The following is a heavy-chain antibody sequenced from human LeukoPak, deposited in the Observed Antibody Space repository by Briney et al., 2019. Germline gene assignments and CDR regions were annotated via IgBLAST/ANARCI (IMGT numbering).Heavy chain of an antibody. D-gene: IGHD6-6*01. CDR3: AKGTSIAEEWLYYYYGMDV. J-gene: IGHJ6*02. CDR2: ISWNSGSI. V-gene: IGHV3-9*01. CDR1: GFTFDDYA. Sequence: GRSLRLSCAASGFTFDDYAMHWVRQAPGKGLEWVSGISWNSGSIGYADSVKGRFTISRGNAKNSLYLQMNSLRAEDTALYYCAKGTSIAEEWLYYYYGMDVWGQGTTVTVSS.